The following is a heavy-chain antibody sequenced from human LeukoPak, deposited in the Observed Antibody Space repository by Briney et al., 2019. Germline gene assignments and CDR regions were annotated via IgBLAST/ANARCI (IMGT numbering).Heavy chain of an antibody. D-gene: IGHD3-22*01. J-gene: IGHJ4*02. CDR1: GGSISSYY. V-gene: IGHV4-59*01. CDR3: ARTLGGSGSGEYYFDY. Sequence: PSETLSLTCTVSGGSISSYYWSWIRQPPGKGLEWIGYIYYSGSTNYNPSLKSRVTISVDTSKNQFSLKLSSVTAADTAVYYCARTLGGSGSGEYYFDYWGQGTLVTVSS. CDR2: IYYSGST.